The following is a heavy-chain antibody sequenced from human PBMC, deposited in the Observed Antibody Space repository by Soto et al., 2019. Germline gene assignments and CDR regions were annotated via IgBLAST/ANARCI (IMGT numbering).Heavy chain of an antibody. J-gene: IGHJ5*02. V-gene: IGHV3-64*01. Sequence: EVQLVDSGGGLVQPGGSLRLSCEASGFTFSSYAMHWVRQAPGKGLEYVSAINSNGGDKYYAKSVSGRFTISRDNSQNMLFLQMGSLRTDDMAVYYCARAGISRWYDAWGQGTLVTVSS. CDR3: ARAGISRWYDA. CDR1: GFTFSSYA. CDR2: INSNGGDK. D-gene: IGHD1-26*01.